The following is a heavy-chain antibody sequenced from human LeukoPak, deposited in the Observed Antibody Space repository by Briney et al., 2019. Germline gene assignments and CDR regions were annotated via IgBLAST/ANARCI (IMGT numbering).Heavy chain of an antibody. V-gene: IGHV1-69-2*01. J-gene: IGHJ4*02. CDR3: ATAPPNWNYENYFDY. D-gene: IGHD1-7*01. CDR2: VDPEDGET. Sequence: ASVKVSXKVSGYTFTDYYMHWVQQAPGKGLEWMGLVDPEDGETIYAEKFQGRVTITADTSTDTAYMELSSLRSEDTAVYYCATAPPNWNYENYFDYWGQGTLVTVSS. CDR1: GYTFTDYY.